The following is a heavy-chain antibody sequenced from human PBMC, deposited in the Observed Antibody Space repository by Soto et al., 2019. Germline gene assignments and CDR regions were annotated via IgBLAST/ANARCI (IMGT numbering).Heavy chain of an antibody. Sequence: SETLSLTCTVSGGSISSFYWSWIRQPPGKGLEWIGYIYYSGSTNYNPSLKSRVTISVDTSKNQFPLKLSSVTAADTAVYYCARDLSIVTAMSQDYYYGMDVWGQGTTVTVSS. CDR1: GGSISSFY. D-gene: IGHD5-18*01. V-gene: IGHV4-59*01. CDR2: IYYSGST. CDR3: ARDLSIVTAMSQDYYYGMDV. J-gene: IGHJ6*02.